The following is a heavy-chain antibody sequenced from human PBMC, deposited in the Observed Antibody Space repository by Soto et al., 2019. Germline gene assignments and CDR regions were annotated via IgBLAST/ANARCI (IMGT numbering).Heavy chain of an antibody. J-gene: IGHJ5*02. CDR3: AKDLPGELLPTCFDP. D-gene: IGHD1-26*01. CDR2: IWYDGSNK. V-gene: IGHV3-33*06. CDR1: GYTLTELS. Sequence: SCKVSGYTLTELSMHWVRQAPGKGLEWVAVIWYDGSNKYYADSVKGRFTISRDNSNNTLYLQMNSLRAEDTAVYYCAKDLPGELLPTCFDPWGQGTLVTVSS.